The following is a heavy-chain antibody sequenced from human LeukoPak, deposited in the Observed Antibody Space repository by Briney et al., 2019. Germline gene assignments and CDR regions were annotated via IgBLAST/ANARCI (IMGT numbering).Heavy chain of an antibody. CDR2: INAGNGNT. V-gene: IGHV1-3*01. J-gene: IGHJ6*04. CDR3: ARDQAYGIAVAGTYYYGMDV. Sequence: ASVKVSCKASGYTFTSYAMHWVRQAPGQRLEWMGWINAGNGNTKHSQKFQGRVTITRDTSASTAYMELSSLRSEDTAVYYCARDQAYGIAVAGTYYYGMDVWGKGTTVTVSS. CDR1: GYTFTSYA. D-gene: IGHD6-19*01.